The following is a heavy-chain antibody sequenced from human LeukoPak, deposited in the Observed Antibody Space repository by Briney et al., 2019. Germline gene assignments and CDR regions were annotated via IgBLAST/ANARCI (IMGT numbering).Heavy chain of an antibody. Sequence: GGSLRLSCAASGFTFSSYWMSWVRQAPGKGLEWVANIKQDGSEKYYVDSVKGRFTISRDNAKNSLYLQMNSLRAEDTALYYCARSFYDYSGPNWFDPWGQGTLVTVSS. CDR2: IKQDGSEK. D-gene: IGHD3-16*01. CDR1: GFTFSSYW. J-gene: IGHJ5*02. V-gene: IGHV3-7*01. CDR3: ARSFYDYSGPNWFDP.